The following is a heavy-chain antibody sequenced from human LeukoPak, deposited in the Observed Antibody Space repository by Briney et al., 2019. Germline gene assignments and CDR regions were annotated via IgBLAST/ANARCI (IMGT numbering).Heavy chain of an antibody. CDR3: ARVRAYYYDSSRPLQDTSHEIDY. Sequence: GESLKISCKGSGYSFTSYGIGWVRQAPGQGLEWMGWISAYNGNTNYAQKLQGRVTMTTDTSTSTAYMELRSLRSDDTAVYYCARVRAYYYDSSRPLQDTSHEIDYWGQGTLVTVSS. CDR1: GYSFTSYG. CDR2: ISAYNGNT. J-gene: IGHJ4*02. D-gene: IGHD3-22*01. V-gene: IGHV1-18*01.